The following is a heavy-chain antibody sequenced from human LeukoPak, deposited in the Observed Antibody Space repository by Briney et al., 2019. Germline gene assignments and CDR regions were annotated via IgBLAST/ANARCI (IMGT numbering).Heavy chain of an antibody. CDR3: ARSPITITPER. J-gene: IGHJ4*02. Sequence: PSETLSLTCTVSGGSISSSSYYWGWIRQPPGKGLEWIGSIYYRGSTYYNPSLKSRVTISVDTSKNQFSLKLSSVTAADTAMYYCARSPITITPERWGQGTLVTVSS. D-gene: IGHD3-9*01. V-gene: IGHV4-39*01. CDR1: GGSISSSSYY. CDR2: IYYRGST.